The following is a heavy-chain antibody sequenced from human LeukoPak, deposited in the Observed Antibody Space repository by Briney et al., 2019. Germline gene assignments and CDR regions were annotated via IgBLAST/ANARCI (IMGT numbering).Heavy chain of an antibody. Sequence: SETLSLTCTVSGGSISSYYWSWIRQSPGKGLEWIGYISYSGSTTYNPSLKSRVAISVDTSKNQFSLKLSSVTAADTAVYFCARQSTAPPVYYYYGMDVWGQGTAVTVSS. CDR2: ISYSGST. V-gene: IGHV4-59*08. D-gene: IGHD2-2*01. J-gene: IGHJ6*02. CDR1: GGSISSYY. CDR3: ARQSTAPPVYYYYGMDV.